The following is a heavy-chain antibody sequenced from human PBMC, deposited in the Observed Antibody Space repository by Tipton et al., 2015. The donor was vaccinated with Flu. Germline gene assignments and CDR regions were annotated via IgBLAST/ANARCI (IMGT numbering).Heavy chain of an antibody. J-gene: IGHJ5*02. CDR2: INPSGGST. V-gene: IGHV1-46*01. CDR1: GYTFTSYY. D-gene: IGHD3-16*01. CDR3: AKGPTFSLFPFDP. Sequence: VQLVQSGAEVKKPGASVKVSCKASGYTFTSYYMHWVRQAPGQGLEWMGIINPSGGSTSYAQKFQGRVTMTRDTSTSTVYMELGSLGSGDPAVYSWAKGPTFSLFPFDPWGQGTLVTVSA.